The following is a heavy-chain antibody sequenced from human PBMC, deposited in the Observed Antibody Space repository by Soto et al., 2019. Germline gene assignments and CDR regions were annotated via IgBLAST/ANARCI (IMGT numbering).Heavy chain of an antibody. CDR1: GASGTSGDYY. D-gene: IGHD1-26*01. J-gene: IGHJ4*02. V-gene: IGHV4-61*08. CDR3: ARVTVAVPATTHYFDY. CDR2: FYYSGIT. Sequence: PSETLSLTCTVFGASGTSGDYYWSWIRQAQGKGLEWIGYFYYSGITNYNPTLKSRVTISADTSKNQFSLKLRSVTAADAAVYYCARVTVAVPATTHYFDYWGQGTPVTVSS.